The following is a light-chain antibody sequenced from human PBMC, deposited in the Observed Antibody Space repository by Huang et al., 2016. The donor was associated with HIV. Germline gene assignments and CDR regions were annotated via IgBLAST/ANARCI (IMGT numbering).Light chain of an antibody. CDR1: QSVHSY. V-gene: IGKV3-11*01. CDR2: DAS. Sequence: EIVLTQSPATLSLSPGERATLSCRSSQSVHSYLAWYQQKPGQAPSLLIYDASHRATGIPARFSGSGSGTDFTLTISNLQSEDFAVYYCQQRSAWPLTFGGGTKVEI. J-gene: IGKJ4*01. CDR3: QQRSAWPLT.